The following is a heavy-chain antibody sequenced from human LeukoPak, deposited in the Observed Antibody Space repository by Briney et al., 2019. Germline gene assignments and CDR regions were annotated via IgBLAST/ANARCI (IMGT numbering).Heavy chain of an antibody. CDR3: ARVGVTGELYPDYYYYMDV. CDR1: GGSFSGYY. J-gene: IGHJ6*03. D-gene: IGHD1-20*01. Sequence: SETLSLTCAVYGGSFSGYYWSWIRQPPGKGLEWIGEINHSGSTNYNPSLKSRVTISVDTSKNQFSLKLSSVTAADTAAYYCARVGVTGELYPDYYYYMDVWGIGTTVTVSS. V-gene: IGHV4-34*01. CDR2: INHSGST.